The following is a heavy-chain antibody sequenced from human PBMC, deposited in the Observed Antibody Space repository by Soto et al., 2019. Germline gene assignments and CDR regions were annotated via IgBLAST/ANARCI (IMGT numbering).Heavy chain of an antibody. CDR2: ISAYNGNT. CDR3: AGSSALPPPHWFDA. CDR1: GYTFTSYG. V-gene: IGHV1-18*01. D-gene: IGHD2-2*01. Sequence: QVQLVQSGAEVKKPGASVKVSGKASGYTFTSYGISWVRQAPGQGLEGMGWISAYNGNTNYAQKLQGRVTMTTDTSTSTADMGLRSLRSEDTAVYYCAGSSALPPPHWFDAWGQGTLVTVSS. J-gene: IGHJ5*02.